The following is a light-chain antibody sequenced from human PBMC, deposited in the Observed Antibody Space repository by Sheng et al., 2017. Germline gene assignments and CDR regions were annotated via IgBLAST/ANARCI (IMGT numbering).Light chain of an antibody. CDR1: QSISCR. V-gene: IGKV1-5*03. CDR3: QQYNHYWT. J-gene: IGKJ1*01. Sequence: DIQMTQSPSTLSASVGDRVTITCRASQSISCRLAWYQQKPGNAPNLLIYKASSLESGVPSRFSGSGSGTEFTLTISSLQPDDFATYYCQQYNHYWTFGQGTKVE. CDR2: KAS.